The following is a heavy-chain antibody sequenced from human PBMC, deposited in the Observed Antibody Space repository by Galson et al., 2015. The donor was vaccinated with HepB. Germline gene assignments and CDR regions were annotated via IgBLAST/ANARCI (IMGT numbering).Heavy chain of an antibody. CDR1: GYTFTDYY. D-gene: IGHD2-2*01. V-gene: IGHV1-2*02. J-gene: IGHJ6*02. CDR2: INPNSGGT. Sequence: SVKVSCKASGYTFTDYYMHWVRQAPGQGLEWMGWINPNSGGTNYAQKFQGRVTMTRDTSISAAYIELSRLKSDDTAVYYCARDEDIALVSALGGGVHYYYYGMDVWGQRTTVTVSS. CDR3: ARDEDIALVSALGGGVHYYYYGMDV.